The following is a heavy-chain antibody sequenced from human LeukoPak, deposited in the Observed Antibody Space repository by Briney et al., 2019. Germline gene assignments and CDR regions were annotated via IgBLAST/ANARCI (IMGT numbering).Heavy chain of an antibody. J-gene: IGHJ6*03. CDR3: ARDSRYSDTSGYYYSHYYMDV. V-gene: IGHV4-59*01. Sequence: SETLSLTCTVSGASISGYYWSWIRQPPGKGLEYIGYIYSSGSTNYNPSLKSRVTISGDTSNNQLYLKLSSVTAADTAVYYCARDSRYSDTSGYYYSHYYMDVWGKGTTVIVSS. D-gene: IGHD3-22*01. CDR1: GASISGYY. CDR2: IYSSGST.